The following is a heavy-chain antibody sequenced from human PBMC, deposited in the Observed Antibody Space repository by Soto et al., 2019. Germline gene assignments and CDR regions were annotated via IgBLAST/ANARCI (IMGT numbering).Heavy chain of an antibody. V-gene: IGHV1-69*12. D-gene: IGHD3-10*01. J-gene: IGHJ6*02. CDR3: AREHPASTMVRENYGMDV. Sequence: QVQLVQSGAEVKKPGSSVKVSCKASGGTFSSYAISWVRQAPGQGLEWMGGIIPIFGTANYAQKFQGRVTITADESTSTAYMELSSLRSEDTAVYYCAREHPASTMVRENYGMDVWGQGTTVTVSS. CDR1: GGTFSSYA. CDR2: IIPIFGTA.